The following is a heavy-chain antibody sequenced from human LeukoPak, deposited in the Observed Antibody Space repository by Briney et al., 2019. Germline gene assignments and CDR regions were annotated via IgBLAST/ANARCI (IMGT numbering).Heavy chain of an antibody. CDR1: GFSFSGYA. J-gene: IGHJ4*02. V-gene: IGHV3-30-3*02. CDR3: AKTVSGSYSYQGGDY. CDR2: ISYDGSNR. Sequence: GGSLRLSCAASGFSFSGYAMHWVRQAPGKGLEWVAVISYDGSNRYYADSVKGRFTISRDNSKSTLYLQMNSLRAEDTAVYYCAKTVSGSYSYQGGDYWGQGTLVTVSS. D-gene: IGHD3-10*01.